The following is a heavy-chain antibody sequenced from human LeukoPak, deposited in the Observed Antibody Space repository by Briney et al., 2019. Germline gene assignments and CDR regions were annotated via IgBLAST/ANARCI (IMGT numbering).Heavy chain of an antibody. J-gene: IGHJ4*02. Sequence: GGSLRLSCAASGFTFSTYTMNWVRQAPGKGLEWVSTISNSGDRTYYADSVKGRFTISRDNSKNSLYLQMNSLRTEDTALYYCAKDIKYWGQGTLVTVSS. CDR1: GFTFSTYT. V-gene: IGHV3-43*01. CDR2: ISNSGDRT. CDR3: AKDIKY.